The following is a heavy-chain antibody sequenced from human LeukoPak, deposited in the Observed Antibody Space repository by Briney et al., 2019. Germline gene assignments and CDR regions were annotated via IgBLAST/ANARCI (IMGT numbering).Heavy chain of an antibody. D-gene: IGHD6-19*01. Sequence: NPGGSLRLSCAASGFTFSAYSMNWVRQAPGKGLEWVSSISSTSSDIYYADSVKGRFSVSRDNAKNSLYLQMNSLRAEDTAVYYCARNLAVNYWGQGTLVTVSS. CDR2: ISSTSSDI. V-gene: IGHV3-21*01. J-gene: IGHJ4*02. CDR1: GFTFSAYS. CDR3: ARNLAVNY.